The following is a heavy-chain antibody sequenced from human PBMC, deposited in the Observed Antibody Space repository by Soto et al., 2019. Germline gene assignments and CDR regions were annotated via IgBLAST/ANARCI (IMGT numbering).Heavy chain of an antibody. V-gene: IGHV3-23*01. D-gene: IGHD3-10*01. CDR3: AKSLIYGSGNFEY. CDR1: GFTFSNYV. J-gene: IGHJ4*02. CDR2: ISGSGGTT. Sequence: EVQLLESGGGLVQPGGSLRLSCAASGFTFSNYVMSWVRQAPGKGLEWVSAISGSGGTTYYADSVKGRFTISRDNSKNTLYLQTNSLRAEDTAVYYCAKSLIYGSGNFEYWGQGTLVTVSS.